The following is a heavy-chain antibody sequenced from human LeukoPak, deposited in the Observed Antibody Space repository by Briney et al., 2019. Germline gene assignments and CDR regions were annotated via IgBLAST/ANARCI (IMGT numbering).Heavy chain of an antibody. CDR3: ARGLGRTAMVTRGGVRFDY. CDR1: GFIFSSYG. V-gene: IGHV3-30*02. Sequence: GGSLRLSCAASGFIFSSYGMHWVRQAPGKGLEWVAFIRYDGSKKYYADSVKGRFTISRDNSKNTLYLQMNSLRSEDTAVYYCARGLGRTAMVTRGGVRFDYWGQGTLVTVSS. D-gene: IGHD5-18*01. J-gene: IGHJ4*02. CDR2: IRYDGSKK.